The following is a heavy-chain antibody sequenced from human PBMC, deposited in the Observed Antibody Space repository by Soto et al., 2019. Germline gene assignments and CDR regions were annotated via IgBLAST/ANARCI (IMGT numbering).Heavy chain of an antibody. V-gene: IGHV3-21*01. Sequence: NPGGSLRLSCAASGFTFSSYSMNWVRQAPGKGLEWVSSISSSSSYIYYADSVKGRFTISRDNAKNSLYLQMNSLRAEDTAVYYCARAPSNYDFWSAHHYPGAFDIWGQGTMVTVSS. CDR3: ARAPSNYDFWSAHHYPGAFDI. J-gene: IGHJ3*02. CDR1: GFTFSSYS. D-gene: IGHD3-3*01. CDR2: ISSSSSYI.